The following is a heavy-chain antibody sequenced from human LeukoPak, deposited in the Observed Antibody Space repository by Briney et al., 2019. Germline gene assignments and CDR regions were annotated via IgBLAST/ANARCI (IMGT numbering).Heavy chain of an antibody. CDR3: ARESGARYYYYGMDV. D-gene: IGHD3-10*01. J-gene: IGHJ6*02. CDR1: GGSISSGDYY. V-gene: IGHV4-30-4*01. Sequence: PSETLSLTCTVSGGSISSGDYYWSWIRQPPGKGLEWIGYIYYSGSTYYNPSLKSRVTISVDTSKNQFSLKLSSVTAADTAVYYCARESGARYYYYGMDVWGQGTTVTVSS. CDR2: IYYSGST.